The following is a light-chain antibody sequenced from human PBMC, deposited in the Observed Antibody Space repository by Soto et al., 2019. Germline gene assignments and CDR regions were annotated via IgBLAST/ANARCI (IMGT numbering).Light chain of an antibody. Sequence: TQAACLSGSPGQSSTIPCTGTIRDVGAYIFVSWYQQYQVKAPKLMIYDITNRPSGVSSRFSGSKAGNTASLTISGLQAEDEADYYCLAFTTSKSSVFGTGTKVTVL. V-gene: IGLV2-14*01. CDR1: IRDVGAYIF. J-gene: IGLJ1*01. CDR3: LAFTTSKSSV. CDR2: DIT.